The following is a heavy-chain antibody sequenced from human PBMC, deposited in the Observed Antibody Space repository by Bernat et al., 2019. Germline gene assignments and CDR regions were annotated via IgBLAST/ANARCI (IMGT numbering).Heavy chain of an antibody. J-gene: IGHJ3*02. D-gene: IGHD2-15*01. V-gene: IGHV4-30-4*08. Sequence: QVQLQESGPGLVKPSETLSLTCTVSGGSISSYYWSWIRQPPGKGLEWIGYIYYSGSTYYNPSLKSRVTISVDTSKNQFSLKLSSVTAADTAVYYCARDCSGGSCYGRDAFDIWGQGTMVTVSS. CDR2: IYYSGST. CDR3: ARDCSGGSCYGRDAFDI. CDR1: GGSISSYY.